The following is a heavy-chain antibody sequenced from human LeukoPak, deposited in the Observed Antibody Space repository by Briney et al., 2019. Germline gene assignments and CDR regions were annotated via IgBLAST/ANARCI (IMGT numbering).Heavy chain of an antibody. CDR1: GFTFSNAW. CDR3: TTGPFDYYGSASYLANGMDV. J-gene: IGHJ6*02. CDR2: IKSKTDGGTT. V-gene: IGHV3-15*01. Sequence: GSLRLSCAASGFTFSNAWMSWVRQAPGKGLEWVGRIKSKTDGGTTHYTAPVKGRFTISRDDSKNTLYLQMNSLKSEDTAVYYCTTGPFDYYGSASYLANGMDVWGQGTTVTVSS. D-gene: IGHD3-10*01.